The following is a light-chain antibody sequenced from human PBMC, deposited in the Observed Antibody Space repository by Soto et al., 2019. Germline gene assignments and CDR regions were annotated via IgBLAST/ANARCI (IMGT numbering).Light chain of an antibody. J-gene: IGKJ4*02. CDR3: QQYYSNALT. CDR2: WAS. CDR1: QSVLYSSHNKNY. V-gene: IGKV4-1*01. Sequence: DIVMTQSPDSLAVSLGERATINCKSSQSVLYSSHNKNYLAWYQQKPGQPPKLLIYWASTRESGVPDRVSGSGSGTDLTLTISSLQAEDVAVYYCQQYYSNALTFGGGTKVEIK.